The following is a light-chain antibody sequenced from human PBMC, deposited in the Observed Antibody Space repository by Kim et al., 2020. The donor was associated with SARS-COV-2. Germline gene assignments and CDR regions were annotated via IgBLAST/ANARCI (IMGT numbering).Light chain of an antibody. CDR2: LNSDGSH. Sequence: ASVKLTCTLRSGHSGCAIAWHQQQPEKGPRYLMRLNSDGSHSKGDGIPDRFSGSSSGAERYLTIASLQSEDEADYYCQTWGTGIVVFGGGTQLTVL. CDR3: QTWGTGIVV. J-gene: IGLJ2*01. V-gene: IGLV4-69*01. CDR1: SGHSGCA.